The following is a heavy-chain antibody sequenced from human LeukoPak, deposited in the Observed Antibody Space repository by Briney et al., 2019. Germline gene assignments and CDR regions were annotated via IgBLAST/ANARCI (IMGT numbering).Heavy chain of an antibody. Sequence: GGSLRLSCAASGFTFNTYAMHWVRQAPGKGLEWVTVISYDGSKTYYADSVKGRFTFSRDNSKNTLYLQMNSLRVEDSAVYFCATDGDNRYYYDSTGYPPLDYWGQGTLVTVSS. CDR1: GFTFNTYA. V-gene: IGHV3-30*03. J-gene: IGHJ4*02. CDR3: ATDGDNRYYYDSTGYPPLDY. D-gene: IGHD3-22*01. CDR2: ISYDGSKT.